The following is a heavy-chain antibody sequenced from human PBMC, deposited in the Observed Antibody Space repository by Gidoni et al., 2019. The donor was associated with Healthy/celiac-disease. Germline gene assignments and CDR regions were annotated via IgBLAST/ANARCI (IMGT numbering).Heavy chain of an antibody. CDR3: VGGTRLDY. CDR2: IYYSGST. CDR1: GGSISSYY. D-gene: IGHD3-16*01. V-gene: IGHV4-59*01. J-gene: IGHJ4*02. Sequence: QVQLQESGPGLVKPSETLSLTCTVSGGSISSYYWSWIRQPPGKGLEWIGYIYYSGSTNYNPSLKSRVTISVDTSKNQFSLKLSSVTAADTAVYYCVGGTRLDYWGQGTLVTVSS.